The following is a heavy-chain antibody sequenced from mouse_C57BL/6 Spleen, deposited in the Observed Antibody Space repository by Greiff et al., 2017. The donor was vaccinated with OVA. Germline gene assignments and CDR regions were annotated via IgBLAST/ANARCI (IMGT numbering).Heavy chain of an antibody. CDR3: ASSYTGAMDY. Sequence: VQLQQSGAELVRPGTSVKVSCKASGYAFTNYLIEWVKQRPGQGLEWIGVINPGSGGTNYNEKFKGKATLTADKSSSTAYMQLSSLTSEDSAVYFCASSYTGAMDYWGQGTSVTVSS. CDR2: INPGSGGT. CDR1: GYAFTNYL. J-gene: IGHJ4*01. V-gene: IGHV1-54*01.